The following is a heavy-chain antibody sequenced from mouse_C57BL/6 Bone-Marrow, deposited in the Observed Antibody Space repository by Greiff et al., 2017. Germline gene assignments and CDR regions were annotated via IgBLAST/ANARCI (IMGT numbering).Heavy chain of an antibody. J-gene: IGHJ1*03. CDR3: AREGYYGSSYWYFDV. V-gene: IGHV1-36*01. D-gene: IGHD1-1*01. CDR2: VYPYNGGT. Sequence: EVQLQQSGPVLVKPGPSVKISCKASGFTLTDYYMHWVKQSHGKSLEWIGLVYPYNGGTSYNQTFKGKATLTVNTSSSTAYMEINSLTSEDSAVYYCAREGYYGSSYWYFDVWGTGTTVTVSS. CDR1: GFTLTDYY.